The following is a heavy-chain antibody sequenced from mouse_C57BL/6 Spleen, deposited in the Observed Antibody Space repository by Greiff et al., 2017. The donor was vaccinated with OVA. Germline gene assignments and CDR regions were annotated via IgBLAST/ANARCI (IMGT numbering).Heavy chain of an antibody. V-gene: IGHV1-64*01. D-gene: IGHD1-1*01. CDR1: GYTFTSYW. CDR3: ARTEYGSSYGYFDV. CDR2: IHPNSGST. J-gene: IGHJ1*03. Sequence: QVHVKQPGAELVKPGASVKLSCKASGYTFTSYWMHWVKQRPGQGLEWIGMIHPNSGSTNYNEKFKSKATLTVDKSSSTAYMQLSSLTSEDSAVYYCARTEYGSSYGYFDVWGTGTTVTVSS.